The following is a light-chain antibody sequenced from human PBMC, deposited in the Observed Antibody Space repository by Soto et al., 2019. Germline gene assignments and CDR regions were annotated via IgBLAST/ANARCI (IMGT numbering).Light chain of an antibody. CDR1: SSNFGAGYE. J-gene: IGLJ1*01. Sequence: QSALTQPPSVSGAPGQRVTISCTGSSSNFGAGYEVHWYKQLPGAAPTLVIFNNLNRPSGVPERFSGSKSGTSASLVISGLQAEDEADYYCQSFDSSLRADVFGSGTKVTVL. V-gene: IGLV1-40*01. CDR2: NNL. CDR3: QSFDSSLRADV.